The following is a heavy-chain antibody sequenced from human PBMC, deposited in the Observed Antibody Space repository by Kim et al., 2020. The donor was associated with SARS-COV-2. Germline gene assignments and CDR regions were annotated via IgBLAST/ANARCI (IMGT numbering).Heavy chain of an antibody. CDR3: ATAIRDGYNWSSYYFDS. V-gene: IGHV4-39*01. D-gene: IGHD1-1*01. CDR1: GGSISSSSYY. J-gene: IGHJ4*02. CDR2: IYYSGST. Sequence: SETLSLTCTVSGGSISSSSYYWGWIRQPPGKGLEWIGSIYYSGSTYYNPSLKSRVTISVDTSKNQFSLRLSSVTAADTAVYYCATAIRDGYNWSSYYFDSWGQGTLVTVSS.